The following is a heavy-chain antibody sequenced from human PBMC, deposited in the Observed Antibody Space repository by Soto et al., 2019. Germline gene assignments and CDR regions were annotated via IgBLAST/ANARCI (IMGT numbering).Heavy chain of an antibody. Sequence: ASVKVSCKASGYTFTSYAMHWVRRAPGQRLEWMGWINAGNGNTKYSQKFQGRVTITRDTSASTAYMELSSLRSEDTAVYYCARDLEAVADLFYWGQGTLVTVAS. CDR1: GYTFTSYA. D-gene: IGHD6-19*01. V-gene: IGHV1-3*01. J-gene: IGHJ4*02. CDR3: ARDLEAVADLFY. CDR2: INAGNGNT.